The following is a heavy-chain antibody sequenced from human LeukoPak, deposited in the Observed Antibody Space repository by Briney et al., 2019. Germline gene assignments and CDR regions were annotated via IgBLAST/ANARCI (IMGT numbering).Heavy chain of an antibody. CDR2: IFGIGGST. Sequence: PGGSRRLSGAASGFRFSSYAMYWVRQAPGRGLEWVSGIFGIGGSTHYADSVKGRFTISRDNSKNTVYLQMNSLRAEDTAVYYCAKTTTGYSSGRFPGWPVDYWGQGTLVTVSS. CDR1: GFRFSSYA. CDR3: AKTTTGYSSGRFPGWPVDY. J-gene: IGHJ4*02. D-gene: IGHD6-19*01. V-gene: IGHV3-23*01.